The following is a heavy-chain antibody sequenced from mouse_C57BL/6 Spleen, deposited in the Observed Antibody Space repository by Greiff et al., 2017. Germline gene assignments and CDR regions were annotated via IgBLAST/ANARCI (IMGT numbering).Heavy chain of an antibody. CDR3: AREPYGSSYDWYFDV. CDR1: AVDFSRYW. V-gene: IGHV4-1*01. D-gene: IGHD1-1*01. Sequence: PAPAVDFSRYWMSWVRRAPGKGLEWIGEINPDSSTINYAPSLKDKFIISRDNAKNTLYLQMSKVRSEDTALYYCAREPYGSSYDWYFDVWGTGTTVTVSS. J-gene: IGHJ1*03. CDR2: INPDSSTI.